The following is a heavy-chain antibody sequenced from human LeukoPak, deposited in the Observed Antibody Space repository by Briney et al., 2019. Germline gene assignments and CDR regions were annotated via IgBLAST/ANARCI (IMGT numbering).Heavy chain of an antibody. Sequence: GESLKISCKGPEYDFANYWIGWVRQMPGRGLEWMGIVYPAGSIIHYSPSFQGQVTISVDRSVSTAYLQWTSLKASDSAMYFCARRRYFDTYLDPWGQGTLVTVSS. CDR3: ARRRYFDTYLDP. V-gene: IGHV5-51*01. CDR1: EYDFANYW. J-gene: IGHJ5*02. D-gene: IGHD2/OR15-2a*01. CDR2: VYPAGSII.